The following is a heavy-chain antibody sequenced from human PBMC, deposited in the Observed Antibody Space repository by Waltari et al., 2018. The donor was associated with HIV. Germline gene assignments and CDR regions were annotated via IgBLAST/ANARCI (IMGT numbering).Heavy chain of an antibody. CDR3: ARGAGELQGRACDY. CDR1: GGSISSYY. J-gene: IGHJ4*02. Sequence: QVQLQESGPGLVKPSETLSLTCSVSGGSISSYYWSWIRQPAGKGTDWIGRIYPSGSTNYSPSRKSRVTLSVDTSKSQFSLKLRSVIAADTAMYYCARGAGELQGRACDYWGQGTLVTVSS. CDR2: IYPSGST. D-gene: IGHD1-7*01. V-gene: IGHV4-4*07.